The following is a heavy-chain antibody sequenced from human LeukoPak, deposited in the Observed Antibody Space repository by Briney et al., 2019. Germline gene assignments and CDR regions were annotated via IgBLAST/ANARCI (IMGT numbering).Heavy chain of an antibody. Sequence: SETLSLTCTVSGYSISSGYYWGWIRQPPGKGLEWIGSIYHSGSTYYNPSLKSRVTISVDRSKNQFSLKLSSVTAADTAVYYCARDRGEGAQGRYFDLWGRGTLVTVSS. J-gene: IGHJ2*01. D-gene: IGHD1-26*01. CDR2: IYHSGST. V-gene: IGHV4-38-2*02. CDR3: ARDRGEGAQGRYFDL. CDR1: GYSISSGYY.